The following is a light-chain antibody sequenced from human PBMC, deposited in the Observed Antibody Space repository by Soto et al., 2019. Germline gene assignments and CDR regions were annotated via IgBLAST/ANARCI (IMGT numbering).Light chain of an antibody. V-gene: IGLV2-14*03. CDR1: SSDVGGYNY. CDR3: SSYTTSNTRQIV. J-gene: IGLJ1*01. CDR2: DVS. Sequence: QSALTQPASESGSPGQSITISCTGTSSDVGGYNYVSWYQHHPGKAPKLIIYDVSNRPSGVSNRFSGSKSGNTAPLTISWLQPKDEADYYCSSYTTSNTRQIVFGTGTKVTVL.